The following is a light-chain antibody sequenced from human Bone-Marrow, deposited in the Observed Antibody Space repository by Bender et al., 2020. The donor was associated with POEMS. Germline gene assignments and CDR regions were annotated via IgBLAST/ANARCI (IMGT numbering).Light chain of an antibody. CDR2: DVT. J-gene: IGLJ1*01. CDR3: CSYAGNFYV. V-gene: IGLV2-23*02. CDR1: SADIGHFNL. Sequence: QSALTQPASVSGSPGQSITISCAGTSADIGHFNLVSWYQQYPGKAPKLIIYDVTERPSGISNRFSGSKSGNTASLTISGLQADDEADYYCCSYAGNFYVFGSGTKVTVL.